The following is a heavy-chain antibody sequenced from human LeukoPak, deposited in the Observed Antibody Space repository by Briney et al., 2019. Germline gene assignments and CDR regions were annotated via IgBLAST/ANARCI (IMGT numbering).Heavy chain of an antibody. CDR1: GYTFTGYF. Sequence: ASVKVSCKALGYTFTGYFMHWVRQAPGQGLEWMGWINPNSGGPNYAQKFQGRVTMTRDTSISTAYMELSRLRSDDTAVYYCARDRYSSGFDYCGQGTLVTVSS. CDR2: INPNSGGP. V-gene: IGHV1-2*02. CDR3: ARDRYSSGFDY. D-gene: IGHD6-19*01. J-gene: IGHJ4*02.